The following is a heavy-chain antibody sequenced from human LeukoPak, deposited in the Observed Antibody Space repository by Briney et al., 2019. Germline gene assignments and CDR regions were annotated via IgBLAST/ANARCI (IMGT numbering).Heavy chain of an antibody. CDR1: GGSFSGYY. CDR2: INHSGST. Sequence: SETLSLTCAVYGGSFSGYYWSWIRQPPGKGLEWIGEINHSGSTNYNPSLKSRVTISVDTSKNQFSLKLSSVTAADTAVYHCARGPEGFWSGYYRAWFDPWGQGTLVTVSS. CDR3: ARGPEGFWSGYYRAWFDP. J-gene: IGHJ5*02. V-gene: IGHV4-34*01. D-gene: IGHD3-3*01.